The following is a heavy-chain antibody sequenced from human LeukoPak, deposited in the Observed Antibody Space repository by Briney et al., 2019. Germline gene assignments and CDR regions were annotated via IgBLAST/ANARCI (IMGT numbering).Heavy chain of an antibody. CDR2: IYPGDSDT. V-gene: IGHV5-51*01. J-gene: IGHJ2*01. D-gene: IGHD6-13*01. Sequence: GESLKTSCNGSGYSCTSYWNGWVRQMPGKGLEVRGIIYPGDSDTRYSPSFQGQVTISADKSISTDYLQWSSLKASDTAMYYCAGVAAAGHRLRYWYFDLGGRGTVLRVSS. CDR3: AGVAAAGHRLRYWYFDL. CDR1: GYSCTSYW.